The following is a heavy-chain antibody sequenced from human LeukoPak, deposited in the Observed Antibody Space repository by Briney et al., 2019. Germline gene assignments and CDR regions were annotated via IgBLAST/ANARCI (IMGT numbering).Heavy chain of an antibody. CDR2: INPNSGVT. CDR1: GYTFTRYY. CDR3: ATTRVTTTRLDY. V-gene: IGHV1-2*02. Sequence: ASVKVSCKASGYTFTRYYMHWVRQAPGQGLEWMGWINPNSGVTNYAQKFQGRVTMTRDTSISTAYMELTSLRSDDTAVYYCATTRVTTTRLDYWGQGTLVTVSS. D-gene: IGHD5-12*01. J-gene: IGHJ4*02.